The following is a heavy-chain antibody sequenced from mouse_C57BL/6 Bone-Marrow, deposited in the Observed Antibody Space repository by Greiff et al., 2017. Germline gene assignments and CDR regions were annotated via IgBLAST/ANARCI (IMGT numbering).Heavy chain of an antibody. Sequence: VQLQQSGTVLARPGASVKMSCKTSGYTFTSYWMHWVKQRPGQGLEWIGAIYPGNSDTSYNQKFKGKAKLTAVTSASTAYMELSNLTNEDSAVYYCTRRFFITTVVEEAWFAYCGQGTLVTVSA. D-gene: IGHD1-1*01. CDR1: GYTFTSYW. CDR2: IYPGNSDT. CDR3: TRRFFITTVVEEAWFAY. J-gene: IGHJ3*01. V-gene: IGHV1-5*01.